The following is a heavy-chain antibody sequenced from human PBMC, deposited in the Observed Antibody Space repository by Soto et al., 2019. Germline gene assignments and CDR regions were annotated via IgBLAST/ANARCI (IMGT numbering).Heavy chain of an antibody. CDR3: VKEGRGSTTSCSRCYGLDV. V-gene: IGHV3-30*18. J-gene: IGHJ6*02. D-gene: IGHD2-2*01. Sequence: GGSLRLSCAASGFTFSTYGMHWVRQAPGKGLEWVAALSHDETNKFYADSVKGRFTISRDNSKNTLYLEMFSLRAEDTAVYYCVKEGRGSTTSCSRCYGLDVWGQGTTVTVSS. CDR2: LSHDETNK. CDR1: GFTFSTYG.